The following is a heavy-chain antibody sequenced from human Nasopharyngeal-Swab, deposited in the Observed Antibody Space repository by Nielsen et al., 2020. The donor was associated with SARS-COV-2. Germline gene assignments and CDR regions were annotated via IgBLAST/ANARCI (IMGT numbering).Heavy chain of an antibody. J-gene: IGHJ5*02. CDR3: ARDYYDSSGYYGGFDP. V-gene: IGHV4-30-4*01. D-gene: IGHD3-22*01. CDR2: IYYSGST. Sequence: WIRQPPGKGLEWIGNIYYSGSTYYNPSLKGRVTISVDTSKNQFSLKLSTVTAADTAVYYCARDYYDSSGYYGGFDPWGQGTLVTVSS.